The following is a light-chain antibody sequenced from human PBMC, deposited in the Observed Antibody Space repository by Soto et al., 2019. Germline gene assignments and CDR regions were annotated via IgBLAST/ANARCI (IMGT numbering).Light chain of an antibody. CDR2: GAS. V-gene: IGKV3-20*01. CDR1: QSVSSSY. CDR3: QQYGSSPRT. Sequence: EIVMTQSPATLSLFPGERATLSCLASQSVSSSYLAWYQQKPGQAPRLLIYGASSRATGIPDRFSGSGSGTDFTLTISRLEPEDFAVYYCQQYGSSPRTFGQGTKVDI. J-gene: IGKJ1*01.